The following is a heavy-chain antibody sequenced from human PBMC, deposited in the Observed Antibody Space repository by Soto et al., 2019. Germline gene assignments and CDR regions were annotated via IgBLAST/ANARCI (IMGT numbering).Heavy chain of an antibody. J-gene: IGHJ4*02. CDR3: AKDSISSDGGYYLYYFDS. Sequence: GGSRRRSWAASGFTFSRYAVSWVRQAPGKGLEWVSAISGSGGSTYFRDTVRGRFTISRDNSKNTLYLQMDSLRAEDTAVYYCAKDSISSDGGYYLYYFDSWGQGTLVTVSS. D-gene: IGHD3-22*01. CDR2: ISGSGGST. CDR1: GFTFSRYA. V-gene: IGHV3-23*01.